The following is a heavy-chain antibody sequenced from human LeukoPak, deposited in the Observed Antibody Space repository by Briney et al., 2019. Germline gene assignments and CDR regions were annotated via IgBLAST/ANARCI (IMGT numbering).Heavy chain of an antibody. V-gene: IGHV3-64*01. CDR2: ISGNGRNT. D-gene: IGHD6-19*01. CDR3: ARVSSSGWYTFDF. Sequence: GGSLRLSCAASGFTFTTYAMFWVRQAPGKGLEYVSGISGNGRNTYYGNSVQGRFTISRDNSKNTLYLQMGSLRAEDMAIYYCARVSSSGWYTFDFWGQGTMVTGSS. J-gene: IGHJ3*01. CDR1: GFTFTTYA.